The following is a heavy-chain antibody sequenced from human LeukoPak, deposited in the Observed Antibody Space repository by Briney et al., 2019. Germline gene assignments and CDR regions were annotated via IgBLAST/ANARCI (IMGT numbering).Heavy chain of an antibody. CDR3: ASQPATAAGTFDY. Sequence: SVMVSCKAAGGTFSSYDICWVRQAPGQWLEWMGGSIPIFGTANYAQKFQGRVTITADESTSTAYMELSSLRSEDTAVYYCASQPATAAGTFDYWGQGTLVTVSS. J-gene: IGHJ4*02. D-gene: IGHD6-13*01. CDR2: SIPIFGTA. V-gene: IGHV1-69*13. CDR1: GGTFSSYD.